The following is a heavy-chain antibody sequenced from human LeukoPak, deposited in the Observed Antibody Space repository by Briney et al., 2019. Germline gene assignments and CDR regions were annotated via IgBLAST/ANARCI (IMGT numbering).Heavy chain of an antibody. D-gene: IGHD6-6*01. CDR1: GGSISSSSYY. Sequence: SETLSLTCTVSGGSISSSSYYWGWIRQPPGKGLEWIGSIYYSGSTYYNPSLKSRVTISVDTSKNQFSLKLSSVTAAGTAVYYCARDVGGQLVGYNWFDPWGQGTLVTVSS. CDR2: IYYSGST. V-gene: IGHV4-39*07. J-gene: IGHJ5*02. CDR3: ARDVGGQLVGYNWFDP.